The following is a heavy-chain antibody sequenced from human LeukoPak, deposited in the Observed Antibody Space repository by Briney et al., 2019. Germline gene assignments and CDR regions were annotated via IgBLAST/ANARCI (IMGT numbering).Heavy chain of an antibody. J-gene: IGHJ4*02. CDR2: IRYDGSNK. Sequence: GGSLRLSCAASGFTFSSYGMHWVRQAPGKGLEWVAFIRYDGSNKYYADSVKGRFTISRDNSKNTLYLQMNSLRAEDTAVYYCARDGQYDFWSGSTPQGVPFDYWGQGTLVTVSS. CDR1: GFTFSSYG. V-gene: IGHV3-30*02. CDR3: ARDGQYDFWSGSTPQGVPFDY. D-gene: IGHD3-3*01.